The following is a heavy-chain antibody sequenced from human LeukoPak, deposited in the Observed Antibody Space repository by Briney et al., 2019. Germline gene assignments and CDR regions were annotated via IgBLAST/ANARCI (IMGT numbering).Heavy chain of an antibody. V-gene: IGHV3-15*01. Sequence: GGSLRLSCAASGFTFSSAWMSWVRQAPGKGLEWVGRIKSKTDGGTTDYAAPVKGRFTISRDDSKNTLYLQMNSLKTEDTAVYYCTTEIVGATEFDYWGQGTLVTVSS. CDR1: GFTFSSAW. CDR3: TTEIVGATEFDY. J-gene: IGHJ4*02. D-gene: IGHD1-26*01. CDR2: IKSKTDGGTT.